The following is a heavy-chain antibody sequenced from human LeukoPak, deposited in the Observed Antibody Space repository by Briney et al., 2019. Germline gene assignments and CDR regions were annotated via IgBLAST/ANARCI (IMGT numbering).Heavy chain of an antibody. CDR3: ARLNLEYLYSSGPNDY. D-gene: IGHD3-10*01. Sequence: SETLSLTCALYGGSFTYYYWAWIRQPPGKGLEWIGEINHAGTTDYNPSLKSRVTISVDTSKNQFSLKLNSATAADTAVYYCARLNLEYLYSSGPNDYWGQGTLVTVSS. CDR1: GGSFTYYY. J-gene: IGHJ4*02. V-gene: IGHV4-34*01. CDR2: INHAGTT.